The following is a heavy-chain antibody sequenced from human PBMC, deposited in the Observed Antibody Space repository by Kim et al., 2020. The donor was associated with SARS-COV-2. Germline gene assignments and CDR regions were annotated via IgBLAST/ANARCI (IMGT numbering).Heavy chain of an antibody. D-gene: IGHD3-9*01. Sequence: GGSLRLSCGASGFTFSNYWMSWVRQAPGKGLEWVANINQDGSEPYYVDSVEGRFTIFRDNAKNSLSLQMNRLRVDDTAVYYCSKDQDDFLTGSPHIGYFDHWGQGILVTVSS. CDR2: INQDGSEP. CDR3: SKDQDDFLTGSPHIGYFDH. J-gene: IGHJ4*02. CDR1: GFTFSNYW. V-gene: IGHV3-7*03.